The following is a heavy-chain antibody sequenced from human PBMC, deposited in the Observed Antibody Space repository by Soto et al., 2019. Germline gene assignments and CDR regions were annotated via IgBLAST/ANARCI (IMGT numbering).Heavy chain of an antibody. V-gene: IGHV3-30*18. D-gene: IGHD3-3*01. Sequence: PGGSLRLSCAASVFTFSNYGMHWVRQAPGEGLEWVAFISDDGSNKYYADSMRGRFTMSGDNSKSTLYLQMSSLGVEDTAVYYCTKRTNVLRFLEWSLGTEVWGQGTTVTVSS. CDR3: TKRTNVLRFLEWSLGTEV. J-gene: IGHJ6*02. CDR2: ISDDGSNK. CDR1: VFTFSNYG.